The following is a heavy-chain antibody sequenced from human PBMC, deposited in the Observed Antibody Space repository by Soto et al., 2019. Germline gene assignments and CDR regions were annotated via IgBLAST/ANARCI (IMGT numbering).Heavy chain of an antibody. V-gene: IGHV1-8*01. CDR3: AREVLGWFDP. Sequence: QVQLVQSGAEVKKPGASVKVSCKTSGYTFTSYDINWVRQATGQGLEWMGWMNPNSGNTGYAQKFQGRVTMTRNTSPTTAYMQLSRLRCADTAVNYCAREVLGWFDPWGQGTLVTVSS. CDR1: GYTFTSYD. CDR2: MNPNSGNT. D-gene: IGHD2-15*01. J-gene: IGHJ5*02.